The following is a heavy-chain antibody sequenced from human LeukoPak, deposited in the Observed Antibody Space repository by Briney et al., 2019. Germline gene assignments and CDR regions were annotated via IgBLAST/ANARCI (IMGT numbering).Heavy chain of an antibody. CDR2: IYYSGST. Sequence: SETLSLTCTVSGGSISNYYWRWIRQPPGKGLEWIGYIYYSGSTNYNPSLKSRVTISVDTSKNQFSLQLSSVTAADTAVYYCARGSRVVTAFGVDYWGQGTLVTVSS. CDR3: ARGSRVVTAFGVDY. CDR1: GGSISNYY. J-gene: IGHJ4*02. D-gene: IGHD2-21*02. V-gene: IGHV4-59*01.